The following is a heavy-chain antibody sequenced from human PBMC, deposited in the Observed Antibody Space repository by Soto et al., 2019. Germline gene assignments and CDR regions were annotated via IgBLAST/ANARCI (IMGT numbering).Heavy chain of an antibody. D-gene: IGHD6-6*01. CDR1: GGTFSSYA. V-gene: IGHV1-69*01. CDR3: ARAADSSSSVIGYGMDV. Sequence: QVQLVQSGAEVKKPGSSVKVSCKASGGTFSSYAISWVRQAPGQGLEWMGGIIPIFGTANYAQKFQGRVTITADESTSTADMELSSLRSEDTAVYYCARAADSSSSVIGYGMDVWGQGTTVTVSS. J-gene: IGHJ6*02. CDR2: IIPIFGTA.